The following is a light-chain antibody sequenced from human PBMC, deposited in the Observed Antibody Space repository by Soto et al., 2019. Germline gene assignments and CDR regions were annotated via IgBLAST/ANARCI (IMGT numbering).Light chain of an antibody. CDR2: EDN. V-gene: IGLV6-57*04. Sequence: NFILTQPHSVSESPGKTVTISCTRSSGSIASNYVQWYQQRPGSAPTTVIYEDNQRPSGVPDRFSGSIDSSSNSASLTISGLKTEDEADYYCQSYDSSSLVFGGGTKLTV. J-gene: IGLJ2*01. CDR3: QSYDSSSLV. CDR1: SGSIASNY.